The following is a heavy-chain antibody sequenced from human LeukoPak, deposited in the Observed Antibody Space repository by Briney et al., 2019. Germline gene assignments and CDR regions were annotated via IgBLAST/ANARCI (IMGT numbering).Heavy chain of an antibody. J-gene: IGHJ4*02. D-gene: IGHD3-9*01. CDR2: ISHTEGT. V-gene: IGHV4-34*01. CDR3: ARIRCGHSGSVCYNH. CDR1: GVSINDYY. Sequence: SDTLSLTCGVFGVSINDYYWRWIRQSPGKGLEWIGEISHTEGTRYNPSLESRVTMSVGTSENQLSLKLIFVTAADTAVYYCARIRCGHSGSVCYNHWGLGTLVTVSS.